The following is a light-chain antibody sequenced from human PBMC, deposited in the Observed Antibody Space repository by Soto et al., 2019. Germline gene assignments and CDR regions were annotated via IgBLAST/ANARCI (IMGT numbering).Light chain of an antibody. Sequence: EIVLTQSPGTLSLSPGEGATLSCRASQSVSSSYLAWYQQEPGQAPRLLIYGASSRATGIPGRFSGGGSGTDFTLTISRLEPEDFAVYYCQQYDNSPWTFGQGTKVEIK. V-gene: IGKV3-20*01. J-gene: IGKJ1*01. CDR1: QSVSSSY. CDR2: GAS. CDR3: QQYDNSPWT.